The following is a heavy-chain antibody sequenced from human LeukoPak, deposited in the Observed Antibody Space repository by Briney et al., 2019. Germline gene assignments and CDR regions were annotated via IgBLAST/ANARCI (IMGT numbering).Heavy chain of an antibody. CDR3: ARDSHSVGATSYY. V-gene: IGHV3-74*01. CDR2: INKDGTTT. J-gene: IGHJ4*02. D-gene: IGHD1-26*01. CDR1: GSTFSGDW. Sequence: GGSLRLSCAACGSTFSGDWRHWGRQAPGKGLVWVSQINKDGTTTNYADSVKGRFTISRDNAKNTLFLQMNSLRAADTAVYYCARDSHSVGATSYYWGQGTLVTVSS.